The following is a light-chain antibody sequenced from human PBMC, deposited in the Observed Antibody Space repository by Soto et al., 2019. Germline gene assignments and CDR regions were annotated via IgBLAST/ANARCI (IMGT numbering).Light chain of an antibody. CDR2: KAS. V-gene: IGKV1-5*03. J-gene: IGKJ3*01. CDR1: QSISTW. Sequence: DIQMTQSPSTLSASVGDRVTITCRASQSISTWLAWYQQKAGKAPKLLINKASTLESGVPSRFSGSGYGTEFTLTISSLQPDDFATYYCQQYNTYPLFTFGPGTKVDI. CDR3: QQYNTYPLFT.